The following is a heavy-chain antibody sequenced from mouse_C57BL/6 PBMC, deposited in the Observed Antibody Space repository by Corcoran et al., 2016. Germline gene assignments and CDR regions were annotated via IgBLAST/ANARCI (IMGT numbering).Heavy chain of an antibody. D-gene: IGHD1-1*01. CDR1: RDAITDCY. Sequence: EVQLQQSGPEQVKTADSVMQSCKASRDAITDCYVNCVKQNHGQSLEKNGDINPNNGDPSYNQKFKGKDTLTVAKSSTTAYMELRSLTSEDSAVYYCAAYYYGSAMDYWGQGTSVTVSA. V-gene: IGHV1-26*01. CDR2: INPNNGDP. CDR3: AAYYYGSAMDY. J-gene: IGHJ4*01.